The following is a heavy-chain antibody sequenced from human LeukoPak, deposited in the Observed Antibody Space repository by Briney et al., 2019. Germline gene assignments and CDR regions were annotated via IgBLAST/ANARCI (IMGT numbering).Heavy chain of an antibody. J-gene: IGHJ4*02. Sequence: GGSLRLSCAASGFTFSRHWMHWVRQAPGKGLVWVSRINSDGSSTSYADSVKGRFTISRDNAKNTLYLQMSSLGAEDTAVYYCAREEDTTYYYDSSGYPDYWGQGTLVTVSS. CDR1: GFTFSRHW. CDR3: AREEDTTYYYDSSGYPDY. V-gene: IGHV3-74*01. D-gene: IGHD3-22*01. CDR2: INSDGSST.